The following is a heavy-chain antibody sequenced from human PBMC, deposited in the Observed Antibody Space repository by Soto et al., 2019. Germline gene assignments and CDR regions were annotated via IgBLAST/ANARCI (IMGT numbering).Heavy chain of an antibody. D-gene: IGHD3-10*01. CDR2: INAGNSNT. CDR3: ARAMVRGVMEVAYYYYGMDV. V-gene: IGHV1-3*01. Sequence: GASVKVSCKASGYTFTSYAMHWVRQAPGQRLEWMGWINAGNSNTKYSQKFQGRVTITRDTSASTAYMELSSLRSEDTAVYYCARAMVRGVMEVAYYYYGMDVWGQGTTVTVSS. J-gene: IGHJ6*02. CDR1: GYTFTSYA.